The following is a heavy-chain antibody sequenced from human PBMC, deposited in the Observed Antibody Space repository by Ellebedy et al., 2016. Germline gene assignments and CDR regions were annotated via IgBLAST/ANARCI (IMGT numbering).Heavy chain of an antibody. Sequence: SLKISXAASGFTFDDYAMHWVRQAPGKGLEWVSGISWNSGSIGYADSVKGRFTISRDNAKNSLYLQMNSLRAEDTAVYYCARATGYGGYYYYYYMDVWGKGTTVTVSS. J-gene: IGHJ6*03. CDR1: GFTFDDYA. CDR3: ARATGYGGYYYYYYMDV. D-gene: IGHD3-10*01. CDR2: ISWNSGSI. V-gene: IGHV3-9*01.